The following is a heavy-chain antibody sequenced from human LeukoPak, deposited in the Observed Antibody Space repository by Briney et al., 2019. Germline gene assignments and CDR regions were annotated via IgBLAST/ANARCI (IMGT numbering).Heavy chain of an antibody. CDR2: ISAYNGNT. J-gene: IGHJ4*02. V-gene: IGHV1-18*01. CDR3: ARSGYYDFWSGYYNPTQFDY. D-gene: IGHD3-3*01. CDR1: GYTFTSYG. Sequence: ASVKVSSKASGYTFTSYGISWVRQAPGQGLEWMGWISAYNGNTNYAQKLQGRVTMTTDTSTSTAYMELRSLRSDDTAVYYCARSGYYDFWSGYYNPTQFDYWGQGTLVTVSS.